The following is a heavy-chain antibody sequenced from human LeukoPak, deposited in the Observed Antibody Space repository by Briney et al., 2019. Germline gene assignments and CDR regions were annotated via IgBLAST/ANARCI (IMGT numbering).Heavy chain of an antibody. J-gene: IGHJ4*02. CDR2: INPNSGGT. Sequence: ASVKVSCKASGYTLTGYYMHWVRQAPGQGLEWMGRINPNSGGTNYAQKFQGRVTMTRDTSISTAYMELSRLRSDDTAVYYCARSNILTAGVFDYWGQRTLVTVSS. V-gene: IGHV1-2*06. CDR1: GYTLTGYY. CDR3: ARSNILTAGVFDY. D-gene: IGHD3-9*01.